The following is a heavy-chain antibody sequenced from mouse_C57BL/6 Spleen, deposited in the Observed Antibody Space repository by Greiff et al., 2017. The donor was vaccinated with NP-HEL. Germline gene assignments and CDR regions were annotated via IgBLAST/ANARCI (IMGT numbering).Heavy chain of an antibody. CDR3: ARSYYGSSYGIDY. CDR1: GYTFTSYW. J-gene: IGHJ2*01. D-gene: IGHD1-1*01. Sequence: VKLQESGAELVKPGASVKLSCKASGYTFTSYWMHWVKQRPGQGLEWIGMIHPNSGSTNYNEKFKSKATLTVDKSSSTAYMQLSSLTSEDSAVYYCARSYYGSSYGIDYWGQGTTLTVSS. CDR2: IHPNSGST. V-gene: IGHV1-64*01.